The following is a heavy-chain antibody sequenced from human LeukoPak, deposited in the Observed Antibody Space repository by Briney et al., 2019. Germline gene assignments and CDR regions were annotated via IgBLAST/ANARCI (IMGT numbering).Heavy chain of an antibody. CDR1: GGSISSYY. CDR2: LYTSGST. D-gene: IGHD3-22*01. J-gene: IGHJ4*02. CDR3: ARGGSSGYYYG. Sequence: PSETLSLTCTVSGGSISSYYWSWIRQPAGKGLEWIGRLYTSGSTNYNPSLKSRVTMSVDPSKNQFSLKLTSMTAADTAVYYCARGGSSGYYYGWGQGTLVTVSS. V-gene: IGHV4-4*07.